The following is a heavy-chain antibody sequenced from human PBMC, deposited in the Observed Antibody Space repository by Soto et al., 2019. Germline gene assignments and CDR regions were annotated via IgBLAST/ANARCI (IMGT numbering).Heavy chain of an antibody. V-gene: IGHV1-69*06. Sequence: ASVKVSCKASGGTFSSYAISRVRQAPGKGHEWLGGMIPVFGTANHAQQFQGRFTSTADNSASTANMELNILRSDHTAVYYCARSGVRGFIRESQGFDYWGQGTLVTVSS. CDR1: GGTFSSYA. D-gene: IGHD3-10*01. CDR2: MIPVFGTA. CDR3: ARSGVRGFIRESQGFDY. J-gene: IGHJ4*02.